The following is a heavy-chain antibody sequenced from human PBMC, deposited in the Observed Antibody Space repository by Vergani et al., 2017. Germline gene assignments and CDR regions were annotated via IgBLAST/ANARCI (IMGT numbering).Heavy chain of an antibody. J-gene: IGHJ4*02. V-gene: IGHV1-8*01. CDR1: GYTFTSYD. D-gene: IGHD3-22*01. CDR3: ARGPYYYDSSGYYHVDY. CDR2: MNPNSGNT. Sequence: QVQLVQSGAEVKKPGASVKVSCKASGYTFTSYDINWVRQATGQGLEWMGWMNPNSGNTGYAQKFPGRVPMTRNTSRSTAYMELSSLRSEDTAVYYCARGPYYYDSSGYYHVDYWGQGTLVTVSS.